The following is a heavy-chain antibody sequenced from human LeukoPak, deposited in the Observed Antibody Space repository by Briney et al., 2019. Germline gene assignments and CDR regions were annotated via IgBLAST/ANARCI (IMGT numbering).Heavy chain of an antibody. CDR3: ATGGHYFPY. D-gene: IGHD3-10*01. CDR1: GFTFSNAW. CDR2: IKSKPDGGTT. Sequence: PGGSLRLSCAGSGFTFSNAWMNWVRQAPGKGLEWLGRIKSKPDGGTTDYAAPVKGRFTISRDDSQNTVYLQMNSLKTEDTAMYYCATGGHYFPYWGQGTLVTVSS. J-gene: IGHJ4*02. V-gene: IGHV3-15*01.